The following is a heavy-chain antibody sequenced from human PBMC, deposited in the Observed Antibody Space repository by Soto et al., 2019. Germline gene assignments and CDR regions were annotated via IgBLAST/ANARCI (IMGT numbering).Heavy chain of an antibody. D-gene: IGHD3-3*01. CDR3: AMDARILDYGFWSGGKDAFDI. CDR2: LSGSGSST. CDR1: GFTFGRYA. Sequence: EVQLLESGGGLVQPGGSLRLSCAASGFTFGRYAMTWVRQAPGKGLEWVSSLSGSGSSTYYADSVKGRFTISRDNSKHILHLLMHGLSAEDTAVYYCAMDARILDYGFWSGGKDAFDIWGGVTKGAVSS. J-gene: IGHJ3*02. V-gene: IGHV3-23*01.